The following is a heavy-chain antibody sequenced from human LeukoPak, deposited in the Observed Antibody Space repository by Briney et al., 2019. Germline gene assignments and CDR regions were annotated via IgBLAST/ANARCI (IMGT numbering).Heavy chain of an antibody. CDR2: ISYDGSNK. J-gene: IGHJ4*02. D-gene: IGHD3-22*01. CDR1: GFTFSSYG. CDR3: AKDRTTLTMIVVYYFDY. V-gene: IGHV3-30*18. Sequence: PLGSLRLSCAASGFTFSSYGMHWVRQAPGKGLEWVAVISYDGSNKYYADSVKGRFTISRDNSKNTLYLQMNSLRAEDTAVYYCAKDRTTLTMIVVYYFDYWGQGTLVTVSS.